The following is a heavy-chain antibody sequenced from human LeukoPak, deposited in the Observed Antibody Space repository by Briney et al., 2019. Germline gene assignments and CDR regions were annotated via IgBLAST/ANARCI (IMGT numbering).Heavy chain of an antibody. D-gene: IGHD2-2*01. V-gene: IGHV1-69*04. CDR2: IIPILGIA. CDR3: ARGTPYYYGMDV. CDR1: GGTFSSYA. Sequence: GASVKVSCKASGGTFSSYAISWVRQAPGQGLEWMGRIIPILGIANYAQKFQGRVTITADKSTSTAYMELSSLRSEDTAVYYCARGTPYYYGMDVWGQGTTVTVSS. J-gene: IGHJ6*02.